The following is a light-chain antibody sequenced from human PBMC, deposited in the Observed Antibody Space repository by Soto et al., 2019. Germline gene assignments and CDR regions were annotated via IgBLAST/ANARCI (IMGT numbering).Light chain of an antibody. CDR1: QSVSSSY. CDR3: QQTYTTPRT. Sequence: EIVLTQSPGTLSLSPGERATLSCRASQSVSSSYLAWYQQKPGQAPRLLIYGASSRATGIPDRFSGSGSGADFTLTISRLEPEDFAVYYCQQTYTTPRTFGQGTKVAI. V-gene: IGKV3-20*01. CDR2: GAS. J-gene: IGKJ1*01.